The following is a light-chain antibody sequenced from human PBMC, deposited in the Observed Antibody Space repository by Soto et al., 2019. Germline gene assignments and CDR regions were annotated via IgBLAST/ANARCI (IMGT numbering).Light chain of an antibody. CDR3: QHYGSSGT. V-gene: IGKV3-20*01. Sequence: EVRWTQSPDTLSLPPGQRDTHSCRASQSISSYLAWYQQQPGQXPXXLIYDASNRATGIPDRFSGIGSGTVFPLTISRLEPEDSALDYCQHYGSSGTFGQGTKVDIK. CDR2: DAS. J-gene: IGKJ1*01. CDR1: QSISSY.